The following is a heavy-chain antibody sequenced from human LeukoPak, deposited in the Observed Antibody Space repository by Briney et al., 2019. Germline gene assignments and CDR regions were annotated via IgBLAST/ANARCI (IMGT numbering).Heavy chain of an antibody. J-gene: IGHJ4*02. D-gene: IGHD3-22*01. V-gene: IGHV3-21*01. CDR2: ISSSSSYI. CDR1: GFTFSSYS. Sequence: PGGSLRLSCAASGFTFSSYSMNWVRQAPGKGLEWVSSISSSSSYIYYADSVKGRFTISRDNAKNSLYLQMNSLRAEDTAVYYCARDRTYYYDSSGYSNTFDYWGQGTLVTVSS. CDR3: ARDRTYYYDSSGYSNTFDY.